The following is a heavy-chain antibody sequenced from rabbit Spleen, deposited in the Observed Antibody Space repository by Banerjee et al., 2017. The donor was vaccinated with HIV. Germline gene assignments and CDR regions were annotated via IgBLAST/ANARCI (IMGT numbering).Heavy chain of an antibody. Sequence: QSLEESGGGLVQPEGSLTLTCKASGFSFSSNDYMCWVRQAPGKGLECIACIYGGSSGSTWYASWAKGRFTISKTSSTTVTLQMASLTVADTATYFCARGADDASDYVDLWGPGTLVTVS. D-gene: IGHD2-1*01. V-gene: IGHV1S40*01. J-gene: IGHJ3*01. CDR3: ARGADDASDYVDL. CDR1: GFSFSSNDY. CDR2: IYGGSSGST.